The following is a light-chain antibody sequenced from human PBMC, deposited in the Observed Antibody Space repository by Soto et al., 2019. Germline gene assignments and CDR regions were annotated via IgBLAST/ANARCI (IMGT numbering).Light chain of an antibody. V-gene: IGKV3D-20*01. Sequence: EVVLTQSPATLSLSPGERATLSCGASESVLYNYLAWYQQKPGLAPRLLIFAASSRATGIPDRFSGSGSGTDFTLTISRLEPEDSAVYYCHQYGGSLLTFGQGSKVEIK. CDR1: ESVLYNY. J-gene: IGKJ1*01. CDR2: AAS. CDR3: HQYGGSLLT.